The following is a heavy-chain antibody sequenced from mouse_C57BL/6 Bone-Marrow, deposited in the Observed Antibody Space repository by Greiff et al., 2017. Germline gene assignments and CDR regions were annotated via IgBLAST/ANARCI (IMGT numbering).Heavy chain of an antibody. D-gene: IGHD1-1*01. V-gene: IGHV1-80*01. Sequence: QVQLQQSGAELVRPGASVKISCKASGYAFSSYWMNWVKQRPGKGLEWIGQIYPGDGDTNYNGKFKGKATLTADKSSSTAYMQLSSLTSEDSAVYFCAREWIWDYGSSEWYFDVWGTGTTVTVSS. CDR2: IYPGDGDT. CDR1: GYAFSSYW. J-gene: IGHJ1*03. CDR3: AREWIWDYGSSEWYFDV.